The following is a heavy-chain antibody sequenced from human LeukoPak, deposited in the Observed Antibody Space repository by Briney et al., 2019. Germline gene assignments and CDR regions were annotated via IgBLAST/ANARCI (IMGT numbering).Heavy chain of an antibody. D-gene: IGHD5-24*01. V-gene: IGHV5-51*01. CDR2: IYPGDADT. CDR1: GYSFTTYW. Sequence: GESLKISCKDSGYSFTTYWIGWVRQMPGKGLEWMGIIYPGDADTRYSPSFQGQVTISADKSISTAYLQWSSLKASDTAMYYCARSVDGYRFDPWGQGTLVTVSS. CDR3: ARSVDGYRFDP. J-gene: IGHJ5*02.